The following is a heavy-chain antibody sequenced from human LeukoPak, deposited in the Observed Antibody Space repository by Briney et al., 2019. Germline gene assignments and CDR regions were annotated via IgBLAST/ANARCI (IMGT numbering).Heavy chain of an antibody. J-gene: IGHJ4*02. CDR3: ARDLIAVAGTEWYY. V-gene: IGHV4-38-2*02. D-gene: IGHD6-19*01. Sequence: SETLSLTCAVSGYSISSGYYWGWIRQPPGKGLEWIGSIYHSGSSYYNPSLKGRVTISVDTSKNQFSLKLSSVTAADTAVYYCARDLIAVAGTEWYYWGQGTLVTVSS. CDR1: GYSISSGYY. CDR2: IYHSGSS.